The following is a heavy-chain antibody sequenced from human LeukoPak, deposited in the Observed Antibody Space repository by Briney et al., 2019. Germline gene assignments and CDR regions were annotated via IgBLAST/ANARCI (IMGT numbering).Heavy chain of an antibody. J-gene: IGHJ4*02. D-gene: IGHD2-15*01. CDR2: ISSSGTYT. Sequence: KPGGSLRLSCAASGFTFSDYYMSWIRQAPGKGLEWVSYISSSGTYTTYADSVKGRFTISRDNAKNSLYLQMNSLRAEDTAVYYCARDSARGGYCSGGGCSGWGYWGQGTLVTVSS. CDR1: GFTFSDYY. CDR3: ARDSARGGYCSGGGCSGWGY. V-gene: IGHV3-11*06.